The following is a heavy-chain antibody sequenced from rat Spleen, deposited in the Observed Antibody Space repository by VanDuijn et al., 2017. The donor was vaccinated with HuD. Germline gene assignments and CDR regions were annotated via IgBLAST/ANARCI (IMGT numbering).Heavy chain of an antibody. V-gene: IGHV2S8*01. CDR1: GFSLTNYS. J-gene: IGHJ2*01. CDR2: ISSGGGT. Sequence: QVQLKESGPGLVQPSETLSLTCTVSGFSLTNYSVSWVRQPPGKGLEWIAAISSGGGTDYNSAIKSRLSISRDTSKSQVFLKRNSLQTEDTVMYFCARKLCDWGQGVIVAVSS. CDR3: ARKLCD.